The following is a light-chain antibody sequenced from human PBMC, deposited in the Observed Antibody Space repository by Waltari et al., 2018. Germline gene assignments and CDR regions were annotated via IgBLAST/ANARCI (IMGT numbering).Light chain of an antibody. V-gene: IGLV2-14*03. Sequence: QSALTQPASVSGSPGQSITISCTGTSSDVGGHNSVSWYQQHPGKAPKLLIYDVNNRPSGVSNRFSGSKSGKMASLIISGLLSEDEADYYCSSYTDSGVVVFGGGTKVTVL. CDR2: DVN. J-gene: IGLJ2*01. CDR3: SSYTDSGVVV. CDR1: SSDVGGHNS.